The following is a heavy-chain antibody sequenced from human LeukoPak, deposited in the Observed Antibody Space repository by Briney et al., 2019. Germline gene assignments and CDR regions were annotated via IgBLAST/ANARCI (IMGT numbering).Heavy chain of an antibody. Sequence: SETLSLTCTVSGGSISSSSYYWGWIRQPPGKGLEWIGSIYYSGSTYYNPSLKSRVTISVDTSKNQFSLKLSSVTAADTAVYYCARGPRFWYSSGWPNWFDPWGQGTLVTVSS. J-gene: IGHJ5*02. CDR3: ARGPRFWYSSGWPNWFDP. D-gene: IGHD6-19*01. V-gene: IGHV4-39*07. CDR2: IYYSGST. CDR1: GGSISSSSYY.